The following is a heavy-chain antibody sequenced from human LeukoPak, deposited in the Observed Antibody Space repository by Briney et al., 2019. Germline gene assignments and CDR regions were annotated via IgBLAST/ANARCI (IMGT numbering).Heavy chain of an antibody. Sequence: PGGSLRLSCAASGFTFSSYAMSWVRQTPGKGLEWVSAISGSGGSTYYADSVKGRFSISRDNSKNTLYLQMNSLRAEDTAVYYCAKARYDSPPAANSYYYYYMDVWGKGTTVTVSS. D-gene: IGHD2-2*01. CDR1: GFTFSSYA. J-gene: IGHJ6*03. V-gene: IGHV3-23*01. CDR3: AKARYDSPPAANSYYYYYMDV. CDR2: ISGSGGST.